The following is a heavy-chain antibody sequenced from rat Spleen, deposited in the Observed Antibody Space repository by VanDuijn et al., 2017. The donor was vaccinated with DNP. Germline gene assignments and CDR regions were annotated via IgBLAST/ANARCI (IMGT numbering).Heavy chain of an antibody. CDR1: GFTFTNYG. V-gene: IGHV5S13*01. D-gene: IGHD1-12*03. Sequence: EVQLVESGGGLVQPGRSLKLSCSASGFTFTNYGMTWVRQVPTRGLEWVASITTGGGTTYYRDSVKGRFTISRENAKNTLYLQMTSLRSEDTALYYCARLRYYDGYYRDYFDYWGQGVMVTVSS. CDR2: ITTGGGTT. CDR3: ARLRYYDGYYRDYFDY. J-gene: IGHJ2*01.